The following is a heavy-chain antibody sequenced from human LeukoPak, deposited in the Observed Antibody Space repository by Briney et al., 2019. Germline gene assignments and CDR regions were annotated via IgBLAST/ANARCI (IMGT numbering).Heavy chain of an antibody. V-gene: IGHV3-11*01. CDR3: ARGSYSYYYGMDV. CDR2: ISSSGSTT. Sequence: GSLRLSCAASGFTFSDYYMSWIRQAPGKGLEWVSYISSSGSTTSHADSVKGRFTISRDNAKNALYLQMNSLRAGDTAVYFCARGSYSYYYGMDVWGQGTTVTVSS. J-gene: IGHJ6*02. CDR1: GFTFSDYY.